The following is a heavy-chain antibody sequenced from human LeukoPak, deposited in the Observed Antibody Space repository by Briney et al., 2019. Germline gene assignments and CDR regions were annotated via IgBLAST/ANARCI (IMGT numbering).Heavy chain of an antibody. CDR1: GLTFDDYA. CDR3: AKDVSNMITSGDFDY. V-gene: IGHV3-9*01. CDR2: ISWNSGSI. D-gene: IGHD3-16*01. Sequence: GGSLRVSCSGSGLTFDDYAMHWVGQAPGKGVEWVSGISWNSGSIGYADSVKGRFTISRDNAKNSLYLQMNCLRAEDTALYYCAKDVSNMITSGDFDYWGQGTLVTVSS. J-gene: IGHJ4*02.